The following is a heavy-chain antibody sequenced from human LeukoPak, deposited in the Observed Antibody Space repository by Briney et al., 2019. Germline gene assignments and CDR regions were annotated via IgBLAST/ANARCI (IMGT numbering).Heavy chain of an antibody. CDR3: AKQSAGSAAWYSLHYDS. CDR1: GFTFSSYW. V-gene: IGHV3-23*01. CDR2: VDGGGGGT. J-gene: IGHJ4*02. D-gene: IGHD6-13*01. Sequence: PGGSLRLSCAASGFTFSSYWMNWARQAPGRGVEGGLSVDGGGGGTYYADSVKGRFIISRDNSKDTLYLQMNGLRAEDTAVYFCAKQSAGSAAWYSLHYDSWGQGTLVTVSS.